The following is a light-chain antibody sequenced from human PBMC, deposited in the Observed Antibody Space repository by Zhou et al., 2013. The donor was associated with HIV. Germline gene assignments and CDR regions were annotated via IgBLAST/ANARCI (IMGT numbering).Light chain of an antibody. J-gene: IGKJ1*01. V-gene: IGKV1-5*03. Sequence: DIQMTQSPSTLSASVGDRVTIACRASQSINTWLAWYQQKPGKAPNLLIYQASTLEDGVPSSFIGSGSGTEFTLIISSLRPDDFATYYCQQYHTYPWTFGQGTKVEIK. CDR1: QSINTW. CDR2: QAS. CDR3: QQYHTYPWT.